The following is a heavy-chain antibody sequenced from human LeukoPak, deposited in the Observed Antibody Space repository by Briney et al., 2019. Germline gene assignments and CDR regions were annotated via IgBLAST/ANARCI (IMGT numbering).Heavy chain of an antibody. CDR2: FDPEDGET. D-gene: IGHD2-15*01. CDR3: ATGRYCSGGSCYEEMDV. J-gene: IGHJ6*04. CDR1: GYTLTELS. Sequence: ASVKVSCKVSGYTLTELSMHWVRQAPGKGLEWMGGFDPEDGETIYAQKFQGRVTMTEDTSTDTAYMELSSLRSEDTAVYYCATGRYCSGGSCYEEMDVWGKGTTVTVSS. V-gene: IGHV1-24*01.